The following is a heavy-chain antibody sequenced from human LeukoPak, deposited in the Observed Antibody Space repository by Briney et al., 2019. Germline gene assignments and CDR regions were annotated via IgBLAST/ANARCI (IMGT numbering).Heavy chain of an antibody. CDR1: GFTFSNYL. J-gene: IGHJ4*02. D-gene: IGHD1-26*01. CDR2: ISGDGSTT. CDR3: AREVVGLAFDY. V-gene: IGHV3-74*01. Sequence: GGSLRLSCAASGFTFSNYLMHWVRQAPGKGLVWVSRISGDGSTTTYADSVKGRFTSSRDNAKNTLYLQMNSLGVGDTAVYYCAREVVGLAFDYWGQGTLATVSS.